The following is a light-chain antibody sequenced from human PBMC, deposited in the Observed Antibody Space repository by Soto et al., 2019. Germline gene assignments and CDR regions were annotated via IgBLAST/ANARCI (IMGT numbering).Light chain of an antibody. CDR2: AAS. CDR1: QSISSY. CDR3: QQSYSTLRMT. Sequence: DIQMTQSPTSLSASVGGRVTITCRASQSISSYLNWYQQKPGKAPKLLIYAASSLQSGVPSRFSGSGSGTDFTLTISSLQPEDFATYYCQQSYSTLRMTFGQGTKVDIK. J-gene: IGKJ1*01. V-gene: IGKV1-39*01.